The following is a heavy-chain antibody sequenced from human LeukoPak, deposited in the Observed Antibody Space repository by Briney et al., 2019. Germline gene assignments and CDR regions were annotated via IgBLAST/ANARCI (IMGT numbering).Heavy chain of an antibody. CDR3: ARGLFGVVISPYYFDY. CDR2: IYSGGST. D-gene: IGHD3-3*01. J-gene: IGHJ4*02. CDR1: GFTVSSNY. V-gene: IGHV3-53*04. Sequence: GGSLRLSCAASGFTVSSNYMSWVRQAPGKGLEWVSVIYSGGSTYYADSVKGRFTISRHNSKNTLYLQMNSLRAEDTAVYYCARGLFGVVISPYYFDYWGQGTLVTVSS.